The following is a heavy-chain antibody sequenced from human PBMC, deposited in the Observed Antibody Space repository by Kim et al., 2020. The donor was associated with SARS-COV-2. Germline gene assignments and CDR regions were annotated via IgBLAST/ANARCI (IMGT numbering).Heavy chain of an antibody. D-gene: IGHD6-13*01. J-gene: IGHJ5*02. CDR3: AREGYGHSSSWYVLRFYWFDP. V-gene: IGHV6-1*01. CDR1: GDSVSSNSAA. CDR2: TYYRSKWYN. Sequence: SQTLSLTCAISGDSVSSNSAAWNWIRQSPSRGLEWLGRTYYRSKWYNDYAVSVKSRITINPDTSKNQFSLQLNSVTPEDTAVYYCAREGYGHSSSWYVLRFYWFDPWGQGTLVTVSS.